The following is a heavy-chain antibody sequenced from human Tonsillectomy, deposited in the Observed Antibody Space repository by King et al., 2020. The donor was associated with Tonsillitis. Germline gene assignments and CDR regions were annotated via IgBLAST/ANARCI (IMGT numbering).Heavy chain of an antibody. J-gene: IGHJ4*02. CDR2: INNDGSGT. V-gene: IGHV3-74*01. D-gene: IGHD7-27*01. CDR1: GFIFSNYW. Sequence: VQLVESGGGLVQPGGSLTLSCAASGFIFSNYWMHWVRQAPGKGLVWVAHINNDGSGTTYADSVNGRFTISRDNAKSTLHLQMNSLRDEDMAVYYCVRDKWGMHDGGQGTLITVSS. CDR3: VRDKWGMHD.